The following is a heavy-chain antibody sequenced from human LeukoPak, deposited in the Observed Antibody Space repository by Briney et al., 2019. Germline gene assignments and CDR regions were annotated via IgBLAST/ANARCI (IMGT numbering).Heavy chain of an antibody. J-gene: IGHJ5*02. D-gene: IGHD2-21*02. CDR2: ISSSSGTI. V-gene: IGHV3-48*01. Sequence: GGSLRLSCAASGFTFSSHDMNWVRQAPGKGLEWVSHISSSSGTIYYVDSVKGRFTISRDNSQNTLYLQMNSLRAEDTAVYYCARVVTANTNWFDPWGQGTLVTVSS. CDR1: GFTFSSHD. CDR3: ARVVTANTNWFDP.